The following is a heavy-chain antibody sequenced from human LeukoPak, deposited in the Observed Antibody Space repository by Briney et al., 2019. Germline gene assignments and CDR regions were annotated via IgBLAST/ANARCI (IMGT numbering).Heavy chain of an antibody. CDR2: ISGSGGGT. J-gene: IGHJ4*02. Sequence: GGSLRLSCAASGFTFSTYSMNWVRQAPGKGLEWVATISGSGGGTYYADSVKGRFTISRDDSKNALYLQMNSLRAEDTAVYYCAKDLGRYRNNYFDYWGQGTLVTVSS. CDR1: GFTFSTYS. D-gene: IGHD1-26*01. CDR3: AKDLGRYRNNYFDY. V-gene: IGHV3-23*01.